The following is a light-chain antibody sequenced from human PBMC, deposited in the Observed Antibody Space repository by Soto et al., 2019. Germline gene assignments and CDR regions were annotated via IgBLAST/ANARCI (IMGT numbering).Light chain of an antibody. V-gene: IGLV1-47*02. CDR1: SSNIGFNA. CDR3: AAWDDSLSGVV. Sequence: QSVLTQPPSASGTPGQRVTLSCSGSSSNIGFNAVNWYQQLPGTAPNLVMHGNSQRPSGVPDRFSGSKSGTSASLAISGLRTEDEAESYCAAWDDSLSGVVFGGGTKLTVL. CDR2: GNS. J-gene: IGLJ3*02.